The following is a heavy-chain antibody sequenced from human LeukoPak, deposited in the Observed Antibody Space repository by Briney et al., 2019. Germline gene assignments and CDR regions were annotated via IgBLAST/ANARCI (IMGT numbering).Heavy chain of an antibody. Sequence: ASVKVSCKASGYTFTGYYMHWVRQAPGQGLEWMGWINPNSGGTNYAQKFQGRVTMTRDTSISTAYMELRSLRSDDTAVYYCARAPRSYYYYMDVWGKGTTVTVSS. CDR1: GYTFTGYY. CDR3: ARAPRSYYYYMDV. V-gene: IGHV1-2*02. CDR2: INPNSGGT. J-gene: IGHJ6*03.